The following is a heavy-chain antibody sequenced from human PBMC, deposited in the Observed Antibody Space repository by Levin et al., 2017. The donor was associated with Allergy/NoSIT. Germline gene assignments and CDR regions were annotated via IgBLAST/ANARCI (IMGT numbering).Heavy chain of an antibody. CDR2: IYPGDSDT. Sequence: GESLKISCTGSGYTFTDDWIGWVRQMPGKGLEWVGIIYPGDSDTRYTPAFQGQVTISAAKAISTAYLQWSSLKAADTAMYYCARPGRGSSDYDPDYWGQGTLVTVSS. CDR1: GYTFTDDW. V-gene: IGHV5-51*01. CDR3: ARPGRGSSDYDPDY. D-gene: IGHD5-12*01. J-gene: IGHJ4*02.